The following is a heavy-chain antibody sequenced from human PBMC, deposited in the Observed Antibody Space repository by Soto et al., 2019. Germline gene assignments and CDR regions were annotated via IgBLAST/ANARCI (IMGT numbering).Heavy chain of an antibody. D-gene: IGHD2-21*01. J-gene: IGHJ5*02. V-gene: IGHV4-31*03. CDR2: IYYSGST. Sequence: SETLSLTCTVSGGSISSGGYYWSWIRQHPGKGLEWIGYIYYSGSTYYNPSLKSRVTISVDTSKNQFSLKLSSVTAADTAVYYCARFAIPRFWFDPWGQGTLVTVSS. CDR1: GGSISSGGYY. CDR3: ARFAIPRFWFDP.